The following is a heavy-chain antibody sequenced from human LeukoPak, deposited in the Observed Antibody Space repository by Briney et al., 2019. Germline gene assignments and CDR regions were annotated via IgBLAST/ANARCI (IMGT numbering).Heavy chain of an antibody. CDR2: IYYSGST. CDR1: GGSISSYY. Sequence: PSETLSLTFTVSGGSISSYYWSWIRQPPGKGLEWIGYIYYSGSTNYNPSLKSRVTISVDTSKNQFSLKLSSVTAADTAVYYCASFDYDFDAFDIWGQGTMVTVSS. V-gene: IGHV4-59*01. J-gene: IGHJ3*02. D-gene: IGHD3-3*01. CDR3: ASFDYDFDAFDI.